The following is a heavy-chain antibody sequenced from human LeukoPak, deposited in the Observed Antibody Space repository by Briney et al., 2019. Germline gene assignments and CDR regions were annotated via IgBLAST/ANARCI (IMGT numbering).Heavy chain of an antibody. J-gene: IGHJ4*02. D-gene: IGHD1-26*01. CDR2: IYYSGSN. Sequence: SETLSLTCSVSGRSISGYYWSWIRQPPGKGLEWIGYIYYSGSNNYNPSLESRVAISVDTSKNQFSLKLSFVTVADTAVYYCARSVSSAIVGAYLDHWGQGTLVTVSS. CDR3: ARSVSSAIVGAYLDH. V-gene: IGHV4-59*01. CDR1: GRSISGYY.